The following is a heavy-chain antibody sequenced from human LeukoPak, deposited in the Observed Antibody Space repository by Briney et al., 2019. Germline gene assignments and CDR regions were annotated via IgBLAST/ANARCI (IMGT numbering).Heavy chain of an antibody. Sequence: ASVKVSCKASGDTFSNYAISWVRQAPGQGLEWMGGIIPIFGTAKYAQKFQGRVTITADTSTSTAYMELSGLRSEDTAVYYCATHSSSWYDHDAFDIWGQGTMVTVSS. CDR1: GDTFSNYA. J-gene: IGHJ3*02. CDR2: IIPIFGTA. D-gene: IGHD6-13*01. CDR3: ATHSSSWYDHDAFDI. V-gene: IGHV1-69*06.